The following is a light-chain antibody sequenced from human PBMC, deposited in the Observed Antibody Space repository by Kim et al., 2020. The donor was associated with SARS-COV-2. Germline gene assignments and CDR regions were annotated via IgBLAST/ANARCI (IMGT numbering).Light chain of an antibody. CDR1: QSISSS. Sequence: SAYVGDRVTITCRASQSISSSLNWYQQKPGKAPKLLIYAASSLQSGVPSRFSGSGSGTDFTLTISSLQPEDFATYYCQQSYNNPYTFGQGTKLEI. J-gene: IGKJ2*01. CDR2: AAS. V-gene: IGKV1-39*01. CDR3: QQSYNNPYT.